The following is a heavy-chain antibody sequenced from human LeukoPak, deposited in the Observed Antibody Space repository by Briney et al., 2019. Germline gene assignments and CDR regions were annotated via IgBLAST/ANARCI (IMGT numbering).Heavy chain of an antibody. V-gene: IGHV1-69*13. D-gene: IGHD1-26*01. Sequence: SVKVSCKASGGTFSSYAISWVRQAPGQGLEWMGGIIPIFGTANYAQKFQGRVTITADESTSTAYMELSSVRSEDTAVYYCAGAFIVGATGGFDPWGQGTLVTVSS. J-gene: IGHJ5*02. CDR2: IIPIFGTA. CDR1: GGTFSSYA. CDR3: AGAFIVGATGGFDP.